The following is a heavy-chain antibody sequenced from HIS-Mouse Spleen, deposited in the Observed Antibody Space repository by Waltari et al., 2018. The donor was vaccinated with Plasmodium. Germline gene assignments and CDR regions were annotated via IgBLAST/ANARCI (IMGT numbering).Heavy chain of an antibody. CDR3: ARDVSKIVDTIDD. D-gene: IGHD5-12*01. Sequence: EVQLVESGGGLVQPGGSLRLSCAASGFTFSSYWMHWVRQAPGKGLGGVARINRDGSSTSYADSVKGRFTIYRDNAKNTLYLQMNSLRAEDTAVYYCARDVSKIVDTIDDWGQGTLVTVSS. CDR1: GFTFSSYW. J-gene: IGHJ4*02. V-gene: IGHV3-74*01. CDR2: INRDGSST.